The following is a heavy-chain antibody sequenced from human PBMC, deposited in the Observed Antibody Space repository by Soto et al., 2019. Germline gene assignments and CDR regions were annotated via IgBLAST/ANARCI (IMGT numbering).Heavy chain of an antibody. J-gene: IGHJ6*03. CDR3: ARAGGRFGELPYYYYYMDV. CDR1: GDSISRGSYY. CDR2: VYYSGSP. V-gene: IGHV4-39*01. Sequence: TSETLSLTCIVSGDSISRGSYYWGWIRQPPGKGLEWIGSVYYSGSPYYNPSLQSRVTISLDTSKNQFSLKLSSVTAADTAVYYCARAGGRFGELPYYYYYMDVWGKGTTVTVSS. D-gene: IGHD3-10*01.